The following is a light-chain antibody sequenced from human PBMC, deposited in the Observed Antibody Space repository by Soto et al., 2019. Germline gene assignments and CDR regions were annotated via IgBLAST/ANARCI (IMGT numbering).Light chain of an antibody. CDR2: GGS. CDR1: QSVSSIY. J-gene: IGKJ4*01. Sequence: EIVLTQSPATLCLCPGERATLSFRPSQSVSSIYLAWYQQKPGQAPRLLIYGGSSRATGIPDRFSVSGSATDFTLTIRRLQPEDFAVYYCQQYGSSPLTFGGGTKVDIK. V-gene: IGKV3-20*01. CDR3: QQYGSSPLT.